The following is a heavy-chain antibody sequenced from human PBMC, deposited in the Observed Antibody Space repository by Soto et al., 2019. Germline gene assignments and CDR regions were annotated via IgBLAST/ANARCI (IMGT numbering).Heavy chain of an antibody. CDR1: GGSISSSSYY. CDR2: IYYSGST. D-gene: IGHD2-21*01. J-gene: IGHJ4*02. Sequence: SEPLSLTCTVSGGSISSSSYYWGWIRQPPGKGLEWIGSIYYSGSTYYNPSLKSRVTISVDTSKNQFSLKLSSVTAADTAVYYCARHRVAFDYWGQGTLVTVSS. CDR3: ARHRVAFDY. V-gene: IGHV4-39*01.